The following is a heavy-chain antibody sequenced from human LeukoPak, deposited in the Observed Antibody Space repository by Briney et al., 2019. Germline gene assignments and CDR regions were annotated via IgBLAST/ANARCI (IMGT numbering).Heavy chain of an antibody. V-gene: IGHV4-59*01. CDR3: ASKNDYYDSSGYYTFPTGYFQH. Sequence: SETLSLTCTVSGGSISSYYWSWIRQPPGKGLEWIGYIYYSGSTNYNPSLKSRVTISVDTSKNQFSLKLSSVTAADTAVYYCASKNDYYDSSGYYTFPTGYFQHWGQGTLVTVSS. D-gene: IGHD3-22*01. J-gene: IGHJ1*01. CDR2: IYYSGST. CDR1: GGSISSYY.